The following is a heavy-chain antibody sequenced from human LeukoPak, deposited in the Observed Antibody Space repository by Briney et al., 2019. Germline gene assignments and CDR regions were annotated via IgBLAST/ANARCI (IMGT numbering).Heavy chain of an antibody. CDR2: IKEDGREK. V-gene: IGHV3-7*01. CDR1: GFTFSSSW. Sequence: GGSLRLSCVDSGFTFSSSWMTWARQAPGKGLEWVANIKEDGREKNHVDSVKGRFTISRDNAKKSLYLQMNSLRAEDTAVYYCARDSGFFRFDYWGQGTLVTVSS. CDR3: ARDSGFFRFDY. J-gene: IGHJ4*02. D-gene: IGHD3-3*01.